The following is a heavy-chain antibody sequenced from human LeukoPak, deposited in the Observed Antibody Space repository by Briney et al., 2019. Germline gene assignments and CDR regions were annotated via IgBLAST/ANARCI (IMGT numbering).Heavy chain of an antibody. J-gene: IGHJ4*02. Sequence: KPSETLSLTCTVSGYSISSGYYWGWIRQPPGKGLEWIGNIYPTGSTYYNPSLKSRVTISVDTSKNQFSLKLSSVTAADTAVYYCARGVYDSSGYYYDYWGQGTLVTVSS. V-gene: IGHV4-38-2*02. CDR2: IYPTGST. CDR1: GYSISSGYY. CDR3: ARGVYDSSGYYYDY. D-gene: IGHD3-22*01.